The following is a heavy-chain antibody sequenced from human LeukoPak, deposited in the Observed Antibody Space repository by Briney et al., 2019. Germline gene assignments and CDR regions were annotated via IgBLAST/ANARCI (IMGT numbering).Heavy chain of an antibody. D-gene: IGHD5-12*01. CDR2: ISSNGDYT. J-gene: IGHJ4*02. V-gene: IGHV3-43D*03. Sequence: GGSLRLSCVASGFIFDDFAMHWVRQAPGKGLEWVSVISSNGDYTYYADSVNSRFTISRDSSKKSLYLQMNSLRTEDTALYFCAKDHTYDSGGAFFDSWGQGTLVTISS. CDR3: AKDHTYDSGGAFFDS. CDR1: GFIFDDFA.